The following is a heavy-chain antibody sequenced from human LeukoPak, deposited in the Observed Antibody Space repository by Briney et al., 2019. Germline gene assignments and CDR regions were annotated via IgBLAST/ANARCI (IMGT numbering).Heavy chain of an antibody. J-gene: IGHJ4*02. V-gene: IGHV3-33*01. Sequence: GGSLRLSCAASGFTFSSYGMHWVRQAPGKGLEWVAVIWYDGSNKFYADFVKGRFTISRDNSKNTLYLQMNSLRAGDTALYYCARERRDFGDPLDYWGQGTLVTVSS. CDR1: GFTFSSYG. CDR3: ARERRDFGDPLDY. D-gene: IGHD4-17*01. CDR2: IWYDGSNK.